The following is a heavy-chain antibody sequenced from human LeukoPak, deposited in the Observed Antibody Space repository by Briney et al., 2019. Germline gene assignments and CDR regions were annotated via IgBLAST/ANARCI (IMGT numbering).Heavy chain of an antibody. Sequence: PGGSLRLSCEVSGFTFSSYWMYWVRQAPGKGLEWVAVISSDGSNKYYGDSAKGRFTISRDNSKNTLFLQMNSLRVEDTAVYYCAKEWHYSGSYYVRPTDYWGQGTLVTVSS. V-gene: IGHV3-30*18. CDR3: AKEWHYSGSYYVRPTDY. J-gene: IGHJ4*02. CDR1: GFTFSSYW. CDR2: ISSDGSNK. D-gene: IGHD1-26*01.